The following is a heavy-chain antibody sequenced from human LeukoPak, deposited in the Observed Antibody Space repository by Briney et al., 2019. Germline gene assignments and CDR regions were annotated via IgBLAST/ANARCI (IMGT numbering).Heavy chain of an antibody. CDR1: GVPKNSYC. Sequence: NPSDPLSLLCTLSGVPKNSYCWRWIRQPPGRGVAGIGYVYYCGSSSYYPSLKSRVTRSVDTPKSQFHLQLSSVNAADTCVYYGPRLGIVRQLDFYFYGIDVWRQGTTLTVSS. J-gene: IGHJ6*02. V-gene: IGHV4-59*08. D-gene: IGHD6-13*01. CDR2: VYYCGSS. CDR3: PRLGIVRQLDFYFYGIDV.